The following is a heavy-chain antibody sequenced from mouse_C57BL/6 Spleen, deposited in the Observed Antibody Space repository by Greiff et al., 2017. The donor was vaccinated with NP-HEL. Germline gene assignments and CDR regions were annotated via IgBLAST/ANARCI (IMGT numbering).Heavy chain of an antibody. D-gene: IGHD1-1*01. J-gene: IGHJ4*01. CDR1: GFSLTSYG. Sequence: VQLQQSGPGLVQPSQSLSITCTVSGFSLTSYGVHWVRQSPGKGLEWLGVIWRGGSADYNAAFISRLSIRKDNSKSQVFFKMNRLQADDTAIYYCARIITTVVEVDAMDYWGQGTSVTVSS. V-gene: IGHV2-2*01. CDR3: ARIITTVVEVDAMDY. CDR2: IWRGGSA.